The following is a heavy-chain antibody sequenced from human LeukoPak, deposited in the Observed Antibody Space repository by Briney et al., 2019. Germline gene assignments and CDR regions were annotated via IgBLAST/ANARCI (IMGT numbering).Heavy chain of an antibody. CDR1: GFTFSTYT. J-gene: IGHJ4*02. Sequence: GGSLRLSCAASGFTFSTYTMSWVRQAPGKGLEWVSSIYNSGAGIFYADSVKGRFTISRDNSKNTLYLQMNSLRAEDTAVYYCAKDVAPDSGWDLDYWGQGTLVTDSS. D-gene: IGHD6-19*01. CDR2: IYNSGAGI. CDR3: AKDVAPDSGWDLDY. V-gene: IGHV3-23*01.